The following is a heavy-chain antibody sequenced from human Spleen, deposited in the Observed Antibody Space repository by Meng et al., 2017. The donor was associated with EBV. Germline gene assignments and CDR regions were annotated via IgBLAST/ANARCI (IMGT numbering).Heavy chain of an antibody. CDR1: GNTFSHYA. D-gene: IGHD3-10*01. CDR2: LIPMLGAP. CDR3: ASESGRGYTPDY. J-gene: IGHJ4*02. Sequence: VQSGAEVKKPGSSVRVSCKTSGNTFSHYAVSWVRQAPGQGLEWMGGLIPMLGAPNYAQKFQNRITIVADEFTSAHYMELSSLRSEDTAVYYCASESGRGYTPDYWGQGTLVTVSS. V-gene: IGHV1-69*01.